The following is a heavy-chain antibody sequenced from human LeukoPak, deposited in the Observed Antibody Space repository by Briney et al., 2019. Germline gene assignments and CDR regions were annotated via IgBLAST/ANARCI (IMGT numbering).Heavy chain of an antibody. CDR2: ISSSSSYT. V-gene: IGHV3-11*06. CDR1: GFTFSDYY. J-gene: IGHJ5*02. D-gene: IGHD3-10*01. CDR3: ARDSGYYGSGSALFDP. Sequence: GGSLRLSCAASGFTFSDYYMSWIRQAPGKGLEWVSYISSSSSYTNYADSVKGRFTISRDNAKNSLYLQMNSLRAEDTAVYYCARDSGYYGSGSALFDPWGQGTLVTVSS.